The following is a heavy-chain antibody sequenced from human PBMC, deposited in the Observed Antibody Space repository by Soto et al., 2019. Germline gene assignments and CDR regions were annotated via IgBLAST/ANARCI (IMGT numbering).Heavy chain of an antibody. D-gene: IGHD6-13*01. J-gene: IGHJ3*01. CDR3: AKRRVSASGTLGALDF. CDR2: ISASGTGT. V-gene: IGHV3-23*01. CDR1: GFTFSNYA. Sequence: EVQLLDSGGGLVQPGGSLRLSCAASGFTFSNYAMNWVRQAPGKGLEWVSAISASGTGTDYADSVKGRFTISRDNSKNTLYLQMNSLRPEDTAVYYCAKRRVSASGTLGALDFWGQGTMVTVSS.